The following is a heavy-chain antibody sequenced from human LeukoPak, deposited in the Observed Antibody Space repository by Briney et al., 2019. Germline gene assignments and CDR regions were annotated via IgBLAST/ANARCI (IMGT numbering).Heavy chain of an antibody. CDR2: ISYDGSNK. D-gene: IGHD3-16*01. CDR3: AKIRVDAYVSPNDY. CDR1: GFTFSSYG. J-gene: IGHJ4*02. Sequence: GGSLRLSCAASGFTFSSYGMHWVRQAPGMGLGWVAIISYDGSNKYYADSVKGRFTISRDNSRNTLYLQMNSLRAEDTALYYCAKIRVDAYVSPNDYWGQGTLVTVSS. V-gene: IGHV3-30*18.